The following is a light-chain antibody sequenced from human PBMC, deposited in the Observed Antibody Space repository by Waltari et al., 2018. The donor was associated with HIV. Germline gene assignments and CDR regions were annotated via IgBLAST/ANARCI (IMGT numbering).Light chain of an antibody. CDR2: DAS. Sequence: AIQLTQSPSSLSVSLGDRVTITCRASQGIGSSLAWHQQKPGNAPKLLIYDASSLKSGVPSRFSGSGSGTDFTLTISSLQPEDFAIYYCQQFNTYPLTFGGGTKVEIK. V-gene: IGKV1-13*02. CDR3: QQFNTYPLT. CDR1: QGIGSS. J-gene: IGKJ4*01.